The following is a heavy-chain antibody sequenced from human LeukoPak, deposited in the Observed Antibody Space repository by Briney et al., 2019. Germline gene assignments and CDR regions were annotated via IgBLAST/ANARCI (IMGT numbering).Heavy chain of an antibody. CDR1: GFTVSSNY. J-gene: IGHJ4*02. CDR3: ASGRSSSWYVDY. CDR2: IYRGGST. Sequence: PGGSLRLSCAASGFTVSSNYMNWVRQAPGKGLEWVSVIYRGGSTYYADSVKGRFTISRDNAKNSLYLQMNSLRAEDTAVYYCASGRSSSWYVDYWGQGTLVTVSS. V-gene: IGHV3-53*01. D-gene: IGHD6-13*01.